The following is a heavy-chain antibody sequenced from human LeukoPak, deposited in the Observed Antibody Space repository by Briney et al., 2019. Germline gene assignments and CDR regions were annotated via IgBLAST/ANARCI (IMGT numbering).Heavy chain of an antibody. V-gene: IGHV1-24*01. CDR3: ATATGSFYYYGMDV. J-gene: IGHJ6*02. CDR1: GYTLTELS. CDR2: FDPEDGET. D-gene: IGHD3-9*01. Sequence: ASVKVSCNVSGYTLTELSMHWVRDAPGKGLEWGGGFDPEDGETIYAQKFQGRVTMTEDTTTDTAYMELSSLRSEDTAVYYCATATGSFYYYGMDVWGQGTTVTVSS.